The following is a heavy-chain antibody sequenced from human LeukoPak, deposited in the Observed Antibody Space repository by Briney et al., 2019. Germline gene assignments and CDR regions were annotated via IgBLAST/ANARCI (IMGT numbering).Heavy chain of an antibody. D-gene: IGHD6-6*01. Sequence: GGSLRLSCAASGFTSSSYAMSWVRQAPGKGLEWVSAISGSGGSTYYADSVKGRFTISRDNSKNTLYLQMNSLRAEDTAVYYCAKVRSSMYYFDYWGQGTLVTVSS. CDR2: ISGSGGST. CDR3: AKVRSSMYYFDY. CDR1: GFTSSSYA. J-gene: IGHJ4*02. V-gene: IGHV3-23*01.